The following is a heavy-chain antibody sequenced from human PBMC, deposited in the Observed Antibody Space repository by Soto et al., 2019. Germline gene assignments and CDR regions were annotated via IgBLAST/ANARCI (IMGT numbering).Heavy chain of an antibody. D-gene: IGHD6-19*01. V-gene: IGHV3-33*01. CDR3: ARDVTIAVAVAYYYGMDV. Sequence: QVQLVESGGGVVQPGRSLRLSCAASGFTFSSYGMHWVRQAPGKGLEWVAVIWYDGSNKYYADSVKGRFTISRDNSKNTLYLQMNSRRAEDTAVYYCARDVTIAVAVAYYYGMDVWGQGTTVTVSS. CDR2: IWYDGSNK. CDR1: GFTFSSYG. J-gene: IGHJ6*02.